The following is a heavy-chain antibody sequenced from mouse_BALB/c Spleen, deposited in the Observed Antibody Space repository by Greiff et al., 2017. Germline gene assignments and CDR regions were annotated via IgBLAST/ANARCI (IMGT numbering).Heavy chain of an antibody. CDR3: ARWYYGSSPYFDY. V-gene: IGHV1-18*01. Sequence: VQLQQSGPELVKPGASVKIPCKASGYTFTDYNMDWVKQSHGKSLEWIGDINPNNGGTIYNQKFKGKATLTVDKSSSTAYMELRSLTSEDTAVYECARWYYGSSPYFDYWGQGTTLTVSS. CDR2: INPNNGGT. D-gene: IGHD1-1*01. J-gene: IGHJ2*01. CDR1: GYTFTDYN.